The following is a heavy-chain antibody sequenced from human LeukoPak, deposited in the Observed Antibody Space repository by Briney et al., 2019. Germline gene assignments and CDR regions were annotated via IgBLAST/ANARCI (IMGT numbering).Heavy chain of an antibody. CDR2: INPNSGGT. D-gene: IGHD2-8*02. J-gene: IGHJ5*02. CDR1: GYTFTSYY. CDR3: ARDDFVVSFDP. Sequence: GASVKVSCKASGYTFTSYYMHWVRQAPGQGLEWMGWINPNSGGTNYAQKFEGRVTMTRDTSISTAYMELSRRRSDDTAVYYCARDDFVVSFDPWGQGTLVTVSS. V-gene: IGHV1-2*02.